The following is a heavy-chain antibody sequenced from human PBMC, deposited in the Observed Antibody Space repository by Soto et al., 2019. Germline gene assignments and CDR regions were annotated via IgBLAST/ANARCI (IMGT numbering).Heavy chain of an antibody. Sequence: SETLSLTCTVSGGSISSRSYYWGWIRQPPGKGLEWIGRIFYSGSTYYNPSLKSPVTISVDTSKNQFSLKLSSVTAADTAVYYCARHGRIAASGTFDYWGQGTLVTVSS. CDR1: GGSISSRSYY. J-gene: IGHJ4*02. V-gene: IGHV4-39*01. CDR3: ARHGRIAASGTFDY. D-gene: IGHD6-13*01. CDR2: IFYSGST.